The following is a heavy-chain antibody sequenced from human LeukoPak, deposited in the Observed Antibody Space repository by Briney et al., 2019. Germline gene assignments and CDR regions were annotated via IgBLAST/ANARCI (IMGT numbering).Heavy chain of an antibody. J-gene: IGHJ4*02. CDR3: ARVGYDILTGYLQYYFDY. CDR2: INPNSGGT. V-gene: IGHV1-2*02. Sequence: GASVKVSCKASGYTFTGYYMHWVRQAPGQGLEWMGWINPNSGGTNYAQKFQGRVTMTRDTSISTAYMELSRLRPDDTAVYYCARVGYDILTGYLQYYFDYWGQGTLVTVSS. CDR1: GYTFTGYY. D-gene: IGHD3-9*01.